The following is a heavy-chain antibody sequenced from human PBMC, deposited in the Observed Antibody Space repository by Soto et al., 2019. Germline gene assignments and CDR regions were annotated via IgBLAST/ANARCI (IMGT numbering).Heavy chain of an antibody. J-gene: IGHJ5*02. CDR3: ARERGASSGPPVRAWFDP. CDR2: INPNSGGT. V-gene: IGHV1-2*02. D-gene: IGHD3-22*01. CDR1: GYTFTGYY. Sequence: ASVKVSCKASGYTFTGYYMHCVRQAPGQGLEWMGWINPNSGGTNYAQKFQGRVTMTRDTSISTAYMELSRLRSDDTAVYYCARERGASSGPPVRAWFDPWGQGTLVTVSS.